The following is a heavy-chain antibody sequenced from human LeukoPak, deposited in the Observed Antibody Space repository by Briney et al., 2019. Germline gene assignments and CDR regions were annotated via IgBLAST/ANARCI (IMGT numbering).Heavy chain of an antibody. CDR3: ARRDQGGNYYGSGSYYNWFDP. D-gene: IGHD3-10*01. V-gene: IGHV4-39*01. Sequence: SETLSLTCTVSGGSISSSSYYWGWIRQPPGKGLEWIGSIYYSGSTYYNPSLKSRVTISVDTSKNQFSLKLSSVTAADTAVYYCARRDQGGNYYGSGSYYNWFDPWGQGTLVTVSS. J-gene: IGHJ5*02. CDR2: IYYSGST. CDR1: GGSISSSSYY.